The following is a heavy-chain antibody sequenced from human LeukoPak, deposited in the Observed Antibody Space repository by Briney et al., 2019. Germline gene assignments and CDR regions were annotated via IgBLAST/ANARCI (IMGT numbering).Heavy chain of an antibody. V-gene: IGHV4-39*01. CDR2: IYYSGST. J-gene: IGHJ4*02. CDR1: GGSISSSSYY. Sequence: SGTLSLTCTVSGGSISSSSYYWGWIRQPPGKGLEWIGSIYYSGSTYYNPSLKSRVTISVDTSKNQFSLKLSSVTAADTAVYYCARPFNSSSWNFDYWGQGTLVTVSS. D-gene: IGHD6-13*01. CDR3: ARPFNSSSWNFDY.